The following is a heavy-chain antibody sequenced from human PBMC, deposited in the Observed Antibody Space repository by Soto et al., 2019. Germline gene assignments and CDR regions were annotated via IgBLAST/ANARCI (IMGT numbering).Heavy chain of an antibody. V-gene: IGHV3-23*01. CDR1: GFTFSSYA. J-gene: IGHJ3*02. CDR2: ISGSGGST. CDR3: AKGGSTVAGSRRPGAFDI. Sequence: EVQLLESGGGLVQPGGSLRLSCAASGFTFSSYAMSWVRQAPGKGLEWVSAISGSGGSTYYADSVKGRFTISRDNSKNTLYLQMNSLRAEDTAVYYCAKGGSTVAGSRRPGAFDIWGQGTMVTVSS. D-gene: IGHD6-19*01.